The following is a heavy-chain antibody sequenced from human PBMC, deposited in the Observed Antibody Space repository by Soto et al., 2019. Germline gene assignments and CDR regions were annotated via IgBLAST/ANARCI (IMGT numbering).Heavy chain of an antibody. Sequence: QVQLVESGGGVVQPGRSLRLSCAASGFTFSSYAMHWVRQAPGKGLEWVAVISYDGSNKYYADSVKGRFTISRDNSKNTLYLQMNSLRAEDTAVYYCARVGVYYGSGSTPPGYGMDVWDQGTTVTVSS. D-gene: IGHD3-10*01. CDR1: GFTFSSYA. CDR2: ISYDGSNK. J-gene: IGHJ6*02. CDR3: ARVGVYYGSGSTPPGYGMDV. V-gene: IGHV3-30-3*01.